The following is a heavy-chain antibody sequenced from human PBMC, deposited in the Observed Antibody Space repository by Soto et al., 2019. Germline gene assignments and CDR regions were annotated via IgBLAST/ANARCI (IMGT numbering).Heavy chain of an antibody. CDR2: TYYRSRWYN. D-gene: IGHD1-1*01. CDR3: ARGRYPDY. CDR1: GGSDSSNNAA. J-gene: IGHJ4*02. V-gene: IGHV6-1*01. Sequence: SQTLSLTCASSGGSDSSNNAAWNWIRQSPSRGLEWLGRTYYRSRWYNDYAVSVRSRITGNPDTSKNPFSLKLSSVPAADTAVYYCARGRYPDYWGQGTVVTVSS.